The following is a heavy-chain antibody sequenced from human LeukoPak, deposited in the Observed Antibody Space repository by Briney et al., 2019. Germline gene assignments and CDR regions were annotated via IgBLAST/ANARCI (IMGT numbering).Heavy chain of an antibody. V-gene: IGHV4-34*01. CDR1: GGSISSYY. D-gene: IGHD6-19*01. Sequence: PSETLSLTCTVSGGSISSYYWSWIRQPPGKGLEWIGEINHSGSTNYNPSLKSRVTISVDTSKNQFSLKLSSVTAADTAVYYCARGQGFIGYSSGWYLYWGQGTLSPSPQ. CDR3: ARGQGFIGYSSGWYLY. CDR2: INHSGST. J-gene: IGHJ4*02.